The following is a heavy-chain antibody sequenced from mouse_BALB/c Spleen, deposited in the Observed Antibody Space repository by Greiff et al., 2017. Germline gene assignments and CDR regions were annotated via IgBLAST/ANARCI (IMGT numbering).Heavy chain of an antibody. Sequence: VQLQQSGAELAKPGASVKMSCKASGYTFTSYWMHWVKQRPGQGLEWIGYINPSTGYTEYNQKFKDKATLTADKSSSTAYMQLSSLTSEDSAVYYCARSAPPDGYYGGYYAMDYWGQGTSVTVSS. CDR3: ARSAPPDGYYGGYYAMDY. CDR2: INPSTGYT. D-gene: IGHD2-3*01. J-gene: IGHJ4*01. V-gene: IGHV1-7*01. CDR1: GYTFTSYW.